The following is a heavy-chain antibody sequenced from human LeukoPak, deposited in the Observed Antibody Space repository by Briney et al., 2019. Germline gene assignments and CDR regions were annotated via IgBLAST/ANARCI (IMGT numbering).Heavy chain of an antibody. CDR3: ATQGYQLLYEDRTFDY. D-gene: IGHD2-2*02. CDR2: FDPEDGET. CDR1: GYTLTELS. V-gene: IGHV1-24*01. Sequence: ASVKVSCKVSGYTLTELSMHWVRQAPGKGLEWMGGFDPEDGETIYAQKFQGRVTMTEDTSTDTAYMELSSLRSEDTAVYYCATQGYQLLYEDRTFDYWGQGTLVTVSS. J-gene: IGHJ4*02.